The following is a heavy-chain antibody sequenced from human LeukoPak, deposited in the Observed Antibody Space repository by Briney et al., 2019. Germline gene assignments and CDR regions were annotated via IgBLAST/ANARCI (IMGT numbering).Heavy chain of an antibody. D-gene: IGHD6-13*01. CDR3: ARGYSSTWYGWGFDY. J-gene: IGHJ4*02. CDR1: GFTFSSYA. CDR2: ISGSGGST. Sequence: PWGSLRLSCAASGFTFSSYAMSWVRQAPGKGLEWVSAISGSGGSTYYADSVKGRFTISRDNSKNTLYLQMNSLRAEDTAVYYCARGYSSTWYGWGFDYWGQGTLVTVSS. V-gene: IGHV3-23*01.